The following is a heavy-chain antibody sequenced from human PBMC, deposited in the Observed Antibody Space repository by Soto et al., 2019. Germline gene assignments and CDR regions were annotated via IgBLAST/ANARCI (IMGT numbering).Heavy chain of an antibody. CDR1: GYTFTSYD. V-gene: IGHV1-8*01. CDR2: MNPNSGNT. J-gene: IGHJ4*02. D-gene: IGHD2-2*01. Sequence: ASVKVSCKASGYTFTSYDINWVRQATGQGLEWMGWMNPNSGNTGYAQKFQGRVTMTRNTSISTAYMELSSLRSEDTAVYYCARGRSSTNFFDYWGQGTLVTVSS. CDR3: ARGRSSTNFFDY.